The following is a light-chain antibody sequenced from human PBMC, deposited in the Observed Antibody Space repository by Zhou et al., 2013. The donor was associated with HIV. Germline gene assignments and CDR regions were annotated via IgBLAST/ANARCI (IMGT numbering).Light chain of an antibody. Sequence: IQMTQSPSSLSASVGDRVTLTCRASQSITTLLNWYQQQPGKVPRLLISAASRLQSGVPSRFSGSGSGTDFTLTITSLQSEDFATYYCQQYYSTPXSTFGG. J-gene: IGKJ4*02. V-gene: IGKV1-39*01. CDR2: AAS. CDR1: QSITTL. CDR3: QQYYSTPXST.